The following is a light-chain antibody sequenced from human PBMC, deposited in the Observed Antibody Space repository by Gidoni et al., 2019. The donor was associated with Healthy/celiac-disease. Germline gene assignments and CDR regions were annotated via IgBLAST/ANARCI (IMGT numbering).Light chain of an antibody. CDR3: QQSYSTPWT. CDR1: QSISSY. Sequence: DIHMTQSPSSLSASVGDSVPITCRASQSISSYLYWYQQKRAKAPHLLIYAAYSLQSGVPSMFSGSGSETDFTLTISSQQPEDFATYCCQQSYSTPWTFGQGTKVEIK. V-gene: IGKV1-39*01. CDR2: AAY. J-gene: IGKJ1*01.